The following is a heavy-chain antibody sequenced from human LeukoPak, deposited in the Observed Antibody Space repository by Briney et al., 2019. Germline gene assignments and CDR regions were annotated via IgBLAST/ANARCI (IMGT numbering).Heavy chain of an antibody. J-gene: IGHJ4*02. CDR2: IYPGDSDT. Sequence: GESLKISCKGSKYSFISYWIGWVRQMPGKGLEWMGIIYPGDSDTRYSPSFQGQVTISADKSFSTAYLQWSSLKASDTAIYYCASSKSSSWYPFYLDYWGQGTLVTVSS. D-gene: IGHD6-13*01. CDR3: ASSKSSSWYPFYLDY. V-gene: IGHV5-51*01. CDR1: KYSFISYW.